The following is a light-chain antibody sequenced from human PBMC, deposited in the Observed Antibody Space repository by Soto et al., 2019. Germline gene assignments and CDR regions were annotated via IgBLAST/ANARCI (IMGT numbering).Light chain of an antibody. CDR2: RAS. CDR1: RNIGSW. Sequence: DIQMTQSPSPLSASVGDRVTITCRASRNIGSWLAWYQQKAGKAPNLLIYRASILETGVPSRFTGSASGTEFTLTISSLQSEDFAVYYCQQYNNWPPWTFGQGTKVDI. V-gene: IGKV1-5*03. CDR3: QQYNNWPPWT. J-gene: IGKJ1*01.